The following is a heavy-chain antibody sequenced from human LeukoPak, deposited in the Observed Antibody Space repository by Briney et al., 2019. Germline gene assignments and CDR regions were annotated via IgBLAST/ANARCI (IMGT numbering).Heavy chain of an antibody. D-gene: IGHD6-19*01. J-gene: IGHJ3*02. CDR2: ISSSSSTI. CDR1: GFTFSSYS. V-gene: IGHV3-48*01. CDR3: AKDSGIAVAGTLRAFDI. Sequence: QPGGSLRLSCAASGFTFSSYSMNWVRQAPGEGLEWVSYISSSSSTIYYADSVKGRFTISRDNAKNSLYLQMNSLRAEDTAVYYCAKDSGIAVAGTLRAFDIWGQGTMVTVSS.